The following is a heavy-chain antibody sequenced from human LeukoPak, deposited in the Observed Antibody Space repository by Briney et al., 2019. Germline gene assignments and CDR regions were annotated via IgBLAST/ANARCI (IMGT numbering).Heavy chain of an antibody. CDR2: INPNSGGT. Sequence: ASVKVSCKASGYTFTGYYMHWVRQAPGQGLEWMGRINPNSGGTNYAQKFQGRVTTTRDTSISTAYMELSRLRSDDTAVYYCARENLPYDILTGFGPGYDYWGQGTLVTVSS. V-gene: IGHV1-2*06. J-gene: IGHJ4*02. D-gene: IGHD3-9*01. CDR3: ARENLPYDILTGFGPGYDY. CDR1: GYTFTGYY.